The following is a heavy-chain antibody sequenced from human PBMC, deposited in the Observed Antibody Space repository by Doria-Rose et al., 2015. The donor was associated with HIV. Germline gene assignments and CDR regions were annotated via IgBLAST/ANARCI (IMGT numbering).Heavy chain of an antibody. CDR2: IFSDDER. D-gene: IGHD6-13*01. V-gene: IGHV2-26*01. J-gene: IGHJ4*02. Sequence: ESGPVLVKPTETLTLTCTVSGVSLSSPGMGVSWIRQPPGKALEWLANIFSDDERSYKTSLKSSLTISRGTPKSQVVLTMTDMDPVDTATYYCARIKSSRWYHKYYFDFWGQGTLVIVSA. CDR1: GVSLSSPGMG. CDR3: ARIKSSRWYHKYYFDF.